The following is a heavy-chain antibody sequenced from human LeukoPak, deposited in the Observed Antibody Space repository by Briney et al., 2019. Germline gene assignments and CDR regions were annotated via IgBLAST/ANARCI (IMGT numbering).Heavy chain of an antibody. D-gene: IGHD5-18*01. V-gene: IGHV4-39*01. J-gene: IGHJ4*02. Sequence: SETLSLTCTVSGGSISGSSYYWGWIRQPPGKGLEWIGSIYYSGSTYHNPSLKSRVTISVDTSKNQFSLKLSSVTAADTAVYYCARHIRGYSYGVGYWGQGTLVTVSS. CDR3: ARHIRGYSYGVGY. CDR1: GGSISGSSYY. CDR2: IYYSGST.